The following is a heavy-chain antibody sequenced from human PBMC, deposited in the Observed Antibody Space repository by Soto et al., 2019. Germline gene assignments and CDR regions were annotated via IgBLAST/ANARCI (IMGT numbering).Heavy chain of an antibody. V-gene: IGHV1-58*01. CDR1: GFTFTSSA. J-gene: IGHJ6*02. CDR3: AADGGTAAGLYYYYYYGMDV. Sequence: ASVKVSCKASGFTFTSSAVQWVRQARGQRLEWIGWIVVGSGNTNYAQKFQERVTITRDMSTSTAYMELSSLRSEDTAVYYCAADGGTAAGLYYYYYYGMDVWGQGTTVTVSS. CDR2: IVVGSGNT. D-gene: IGHD6-13*01.